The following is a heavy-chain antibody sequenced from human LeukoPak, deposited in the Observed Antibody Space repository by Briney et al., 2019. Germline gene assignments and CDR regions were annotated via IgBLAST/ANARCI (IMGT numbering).Heavy chain of an antibody. CDR1: GYTFTSYY. CDR2: INPSGGST. Sequence: GASVKVSCKASGYTFTSYYMHWVRQAPGQGLEWMGIINPSGGSTNYAQKFQGRVTITADESTSTAYMELSSLRSEDTAVYYCAVVGGRSWYSGRFSDYYYYMDVWGKGTTVTISS. V-gene: IGHV1-46*01. J-gene: IGHJ6*03. CDR3: AVVGGRSWYSGRFSDYYYYMDV. D-gene: IGHD6-13*01.